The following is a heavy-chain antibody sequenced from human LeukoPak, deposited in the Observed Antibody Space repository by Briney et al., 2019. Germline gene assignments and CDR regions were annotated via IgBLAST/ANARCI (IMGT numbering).Heavy chain of an antibody. CDR3: ARTTVTRQAWFDY. V-gene: IGHV3-7*03. J-gene: IGHJ4*02. CDR1: GFTFSSYW. CDR2: IKQDGSEK. D-gene: IGHD4-17*01. Sequence: GGSLRLSCAASGFTFSSYWMSWARQAPGKGLEWVANIKQDGSEKYYVDSVKGRFTISRDNAKNSLYLQMNSLRAEDTALYYCARTTVTRQAWFDYWGQGTLVTVSS.